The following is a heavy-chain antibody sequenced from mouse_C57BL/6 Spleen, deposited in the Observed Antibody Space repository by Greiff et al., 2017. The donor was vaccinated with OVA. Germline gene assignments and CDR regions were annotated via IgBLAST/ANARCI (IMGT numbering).Heavy chain of an antibody. V-gene: IGHV14-4*01. CDR2: IDPENGDT. Sequence: EVQGVESGAELVRPGASVKLSCTASGFNIKDDYMHWVKQRPEQGLEWIGWIDPENGDTEYASKFQGKATITADTSSNTAYLQLSSLTSEDTAVYYCTPLRFAYWGQGTLVTVSA. CDR3: TPLRFAY. CDR1: GFNIKDDY. J-gene: IGHJ3*01.